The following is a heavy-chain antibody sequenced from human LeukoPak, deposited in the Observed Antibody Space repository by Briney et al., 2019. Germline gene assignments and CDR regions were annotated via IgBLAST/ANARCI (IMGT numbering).Heavy chain of an antibody. CDR3: AGDEGLQSHFES. J-gene: IGHJ4*02. V-gene: IGHV4-59*12. Sequence: SETLSLTCTVSGDSFNEYYWNWIRQPPGKGLEWIGYIYYNGNSNYSPSLKSRVSMSVDTSKNQISLRLTSVTAADTAIYYCAGDEGLQSHFESWGQGALVTVSS. CDR2: IYYNGNS. D-gene: IGHD4-11*01. CDR1: GDSFNEYY.